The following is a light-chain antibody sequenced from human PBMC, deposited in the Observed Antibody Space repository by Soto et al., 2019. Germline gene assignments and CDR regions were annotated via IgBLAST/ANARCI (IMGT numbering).Light chain of an antibody. CDR3: QQYYSYPLT. V-gene: IGKV1-8*01. Sequence: AIRMTQSPSSFSASTGDRVTITCRASQGISSYLAWYQQKPGKAPKLQLYAAFTLQSGVPPRFSGSGSGTDFTLTISCLQSEDFATYACQQYYSYPLTFGGGTKVDIK. J-gene: IGKJ4*01. CDR1: QGISSY. CDR2: AAF.